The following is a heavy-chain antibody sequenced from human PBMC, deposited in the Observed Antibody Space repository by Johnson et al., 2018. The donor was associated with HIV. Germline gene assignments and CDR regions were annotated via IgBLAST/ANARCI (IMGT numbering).Heavy chain of an antibody. Sequence: VQLVESGGGVVRPGGSLRLSCAASGFTFNDYGMSWVRQSPGKGLEWVSGINWNGGSTHYADSVKGRFTISRDNAKNSLYLQMNSLRADVTALYYCARAFGSGGYSSSWYLGLGCFDIWGQGTMVTVSS. J-gene: IGHJ3*02. CDR3: ARAFGSGGYSSSWYLGLGCFDI. V-gene: IGHV3-20*04. D-gene: IGHD6-13*01. CDR1: GFTFNDYG. CDR2: INWNGGST.